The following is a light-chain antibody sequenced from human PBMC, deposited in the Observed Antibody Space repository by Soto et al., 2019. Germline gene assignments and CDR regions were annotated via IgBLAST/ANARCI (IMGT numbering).Light chain of an antibody. CDR2: GAS. V-gene: IGKV3-15*01. CDR1: QSVSSN. CDR3: HQYSNWPPWT. J-gene: IGKJ1*01. Sequence: ETVITPSPAPPSVSPGERATPSCTASQSVSSNLAWYQQKPGQAPRLLVYGASTRATGIPARFSGSGSGTEFTLTISSLQSEDFAVYYCHQYSNWPPWTFGQGTKVDIK.